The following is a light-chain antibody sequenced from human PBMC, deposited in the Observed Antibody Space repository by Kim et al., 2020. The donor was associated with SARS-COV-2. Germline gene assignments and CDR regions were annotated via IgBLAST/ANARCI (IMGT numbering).Light chain of an antibody. CDR2: DVS. CDR1: NSDVGDYSY. V-gene: IGLV2-14*03. Sequence: QSALTQPASVSGSPGQSITISCTGTNSDVGDYSYVSWYQQHPGKAPKLMIYDVSYRPSGVSSRFSGSKSGNTASLTISGLQAEDEADYYCSSYTSSRTLVAFGGGTQLTVL. J-gene: IGLJ2*01. CDR3: SSYTSSRTLVA.